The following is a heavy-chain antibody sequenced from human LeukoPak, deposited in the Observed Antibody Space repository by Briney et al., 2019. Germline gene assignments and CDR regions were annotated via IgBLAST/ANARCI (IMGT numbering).Heavy chain of an antibody. V-gene: IGHV5-51*01. CDR2: IYPGDSDP. CDR3: ARRSTYGSGTNYLFDY. J-gene: IGHJ4*02. D-gene: IGHD3-10*01. Sequence: IGWARQMPGKGLEWMGIIYPGDSDPRYSPSFQGQVTISADKSISTAYLQWSSLKASDTAMYYCARRSTYGSGTNYLFDYWGQGTLVTVSS.